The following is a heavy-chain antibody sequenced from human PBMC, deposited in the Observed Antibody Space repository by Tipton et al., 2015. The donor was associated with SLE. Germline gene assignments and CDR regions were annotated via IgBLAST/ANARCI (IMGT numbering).Heavy chain of an antibody. V-gene: IGHV3-21*05. CDR3: AKNDVYSSRWGASDI. D-gene: IGHD6-13*01. Sequence: QLVQSGGGVVQPGGSLRLSCAASRFTFSSYSMNWVRQAPGKGLEWVSYISSHSSYTNYADSVKGRFTISRDNSKNTLYLQMNSLRAEDTAVYYCAKNDVYSSRWGASDIWGQGTMVTVSS. CDR1: RFTFSSYS. CDR2: ISSHSSYT. J-gene: IGHJ3*02.